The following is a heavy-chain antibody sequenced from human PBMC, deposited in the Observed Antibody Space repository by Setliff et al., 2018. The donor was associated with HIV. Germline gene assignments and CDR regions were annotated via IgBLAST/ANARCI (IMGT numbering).Heavy chain of an antibody. CDR3: ASDSPAARFEELEDHYYYFMDV. CDR1: GGPFTSA. J-gene: IGHJ6*03. V-gene: IGHV1-69*13. CDR2: IIPIFGTA. Sequence: GASVQVSCKASGGPFTSAFNWVRQVPGQGLEWMGGIIPIFGTANYAQNFGGRVTITADQSTTTSYLQLNSLRFEDTAIYYCASDSPAARFEELEDHYYYFMDVWGKGTTVTVSS. D-gene: IGHD3-10*01.